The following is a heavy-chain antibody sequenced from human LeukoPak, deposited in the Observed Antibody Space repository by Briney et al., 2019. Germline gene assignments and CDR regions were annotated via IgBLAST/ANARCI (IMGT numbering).Heavy chain of an antibody. CDR1: GFTFSNAW. D-gene: IGHD2-2*01. J-gene: IGHJ6*03. Sequence: GRSLRLSCAASGFTFSNAWMSWVRQAPGKGLEWVGRIKSKTDGATTDYAAPVKGRFTISRDDSKNTLYLQMLSLNTEYEAVYYCTTGRDIVVVSAAKRDYYYYMAAWGKGPTVTVSS. V-gene: IGHV3-15*01. CDR2: IKSKTDGATT. CDR3: TTGRDIVVVSAAKRDYYYYMAA.